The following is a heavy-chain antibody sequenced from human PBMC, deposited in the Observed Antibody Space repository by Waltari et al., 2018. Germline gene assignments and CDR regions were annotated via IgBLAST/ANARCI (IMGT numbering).Heavy chain of an antibody. Sequence: QLQLQESGPGLVKPSETLSLTCTVSGGSISSSSYYWGWIRQPPGKGLEWIGSIYYSGSTYYNPALKSRFTIAVDTSKNQFSLKLSSGTAADTAVYYCARDSKELYCTNGVCYTTGLDYWGQGTLVTVSS. V-gene: IGHV4-39*01. CDR1: GGSISSSSYY. CDR2: IYYSGST. CDR3: ARDSKELYCTNGVCYTTGLDY. D-gene: IGHD2-8*01. J-gene: IGHJ4*02.